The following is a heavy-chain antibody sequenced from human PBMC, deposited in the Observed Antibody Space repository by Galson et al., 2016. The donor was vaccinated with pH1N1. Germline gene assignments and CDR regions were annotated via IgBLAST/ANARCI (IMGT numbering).Heavy chain of an antibody. D-gene: IGHD6-19*01. CDR3: AKRYRSGWYYFDY. Sequence: SVKASCKASGGSFISHAITWVRQAPGQALEWMGGIIPVFGTANYAQKFQGRVSITTDESTRTASMELSSLTSEDTAVYYCAKRYRSGWYYFDYWGQGTLVTVSS. V-gene: IGHV1-69*05. CDR2: IIPVFGTA. CDR1: GGSFISHA. J-gene: IGHJ4*02.